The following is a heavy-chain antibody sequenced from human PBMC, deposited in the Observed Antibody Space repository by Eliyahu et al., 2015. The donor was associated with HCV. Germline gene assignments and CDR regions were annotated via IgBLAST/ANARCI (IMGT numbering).Heavy chain of an antibody. V-gene: IGHV3-48*02. CDR1: GFXFSSYX. CDR3: ARDPYYDFWSGYYTGSTLYYFDY. D-gene: IGHD3-3*01. CDR2: ISSSSSTI. J-gene: IGHJ4*02. Sequence: EVQLVESGGGLVQPGGSLRLSCAASGFXFSSYXXNWVRQAPGKGLEWVSYISSSSSTIYYADSVKGRFTISRDNAKNSLYLQMNSLRDEDTAVYYCARDPYYDFWSGYYTGSTLYYFDYWGQGTLVTVSS.